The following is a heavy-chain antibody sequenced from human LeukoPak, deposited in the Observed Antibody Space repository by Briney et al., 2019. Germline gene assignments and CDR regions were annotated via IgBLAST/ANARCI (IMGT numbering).Heavy chain of an antibody. D-gene: IGHD3-22*01. CDR3: ATKIYYYDSSGYYHDAFDI. J-gene: IGHJ3*02. V-gene: IGHV4-30-4*01. CDR2: IYYSGST. CDR1: GGSISSGDYY. Sequence: SQTLSLTCTVSGGSISSGDYYWSWIRQPPGKGLEWIGYIYYSGSTYYNPSLKSRVTIPVDTSKNQFSLKLSSVTAADTAVYYCATKIYYYDSSGYYHDAFDIWGQGTMVTVSS.